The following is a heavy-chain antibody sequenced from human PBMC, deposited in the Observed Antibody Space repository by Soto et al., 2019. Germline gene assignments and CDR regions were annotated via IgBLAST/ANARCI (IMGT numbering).Heavy chain of an antibody. J-gene: IGHJ6*02. Sequence: EVRLEEAGGGFVQPGGSLRVSCSGSGFIFSSFWMHWVRQGPGKGLEWVSRINGDGASLAYAESVKGRFSISRDNVKNTLHLQMNSLGVNDTAVYFCARDGSLGLDVWGRGTTVTVSS. CDR3: ARDGSLGLDV. V-gene: IGHV3-74*03. CDR2: INGDGASL. D-gene: IGHD3-10*01. CDR1: GFIFSSFW.